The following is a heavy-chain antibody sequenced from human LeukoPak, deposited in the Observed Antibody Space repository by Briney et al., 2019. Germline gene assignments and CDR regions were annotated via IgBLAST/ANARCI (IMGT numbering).Heavy chain of an antibody. V-gene: IGHV3-7*05. D-gene: IGHD2-2*02. CDR3: ARDFLGYTFDY. Sequence: GGSLRLSCAAAGFTFSNYWMSWVRQAPGKGPEWVANIKEDGSEKYYEDSVKGRFTISRDNAKNSLYLQMDSLRAEDTAVYYCARDFLGYTFDYWGQGTLVTASS. CDR2: IKEDGSEK. J-gene: IGHJ4*02. CDR1: GFTFSNYW.